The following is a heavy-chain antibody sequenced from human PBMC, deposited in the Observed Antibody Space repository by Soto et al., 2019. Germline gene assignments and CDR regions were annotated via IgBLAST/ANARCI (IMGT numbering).Heavy chain of an antibody. V-gene: IGHV1-69*08. J-gene: IGHJ4*02. CDR3: AREEETVAGLDY. CDR1: GGTFSSYT. CDR2: IIPILGIA. D-gene: IGHD6-19*01. Sequence: QVQLVQSGAAVKKPGSSVKVSCKASGGTFSSYTISWVRQAPGQGLEWMGRIIPILGIANYAQKFQGRVTITADKSTSTAYMELSSLRSEDTAVYYCAREEETVAGLDYWGQGTLVTVSS.